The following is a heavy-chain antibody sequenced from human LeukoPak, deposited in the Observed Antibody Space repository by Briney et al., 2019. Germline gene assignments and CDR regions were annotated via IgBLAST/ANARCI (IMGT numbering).Heavy chain of an antibody. V-gene: IGHV1-69*01. J-gene: IGHJ5*02. CDR2: SIPLFGTS. Sequence: SVKVSCKTSRGTFSRYAISWVRQAPGQGLEWMGGSIPLFGTSNYAQKFQGRGTITVDESTSTAYMELSSRRSEDTAVYYCARGLLAAGPSPSWFDPWGQGTLVTVS. D-gene: IGHD6-13*01. CDR3: ARGLLAAGPSPSWFDP. CDR1: RGTFSRYA.